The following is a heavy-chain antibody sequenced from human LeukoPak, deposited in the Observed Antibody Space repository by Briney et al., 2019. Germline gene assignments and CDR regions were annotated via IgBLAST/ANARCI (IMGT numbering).Heavy chain of an antibody. CDR2: IYSGVIT. CDR1: GFTLSSNY. Sequence: PRGSLRLSCAPSGFTLSSNYMSWVRQAPGGGRGWVSVIYSGVITYYADSVKGRFTISRDNSKNTLYLQMNSLRAEDTAVYYCARENKGIVVSKDAFDIWGQGTMVTVSS. D-gene: IGHD3-22*01. J-gene: IGHJ3*02. CDR3: ARENKGIVVSKDAFDI. V-gene: IGHV3-53*01.